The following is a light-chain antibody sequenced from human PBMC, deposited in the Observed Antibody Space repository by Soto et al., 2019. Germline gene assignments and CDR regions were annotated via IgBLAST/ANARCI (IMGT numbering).Light chain of an antibody. J-gene: IGKJ3*01. Sequence: DIVMTQSPDSLAVSLGERATINCKSSQSVLYSSDNKNYLAWYQQKPGQPPKLLIYWASTRESGVPDRFSGSGSGTEFTLTISSLQAADVAVYYCQQYYSTPFTFGPGTKVDIK. CDR2: WAS. V-gene: IGKV4-1*01. CDR3: QQYYSTPFT. CDR1: QSVLYSSDNKNY.